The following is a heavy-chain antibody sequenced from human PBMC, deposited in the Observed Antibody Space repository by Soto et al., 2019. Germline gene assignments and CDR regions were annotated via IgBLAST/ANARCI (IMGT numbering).Heavy chain of an antibody. J-gene: IGHJ5*02. D-gene: IGHD2-2*01. CDR2: IKQDGSEK. Sequence: PGGSLKLSCAASGFTFSSYWMSWVRQAPGKGLDWVANIKQDGSEKYYVDSVKGRFTISRDNAKNSLYLQMNSLRAEDTAVYYCARDPRKCSTSCSTYNWFDPWGQGTLVTVSS. CDR1: GFTFSSYW. CDR3: ARDPRKCSTSCSTYNWFDP. V-gene: IGHV3-7*01.